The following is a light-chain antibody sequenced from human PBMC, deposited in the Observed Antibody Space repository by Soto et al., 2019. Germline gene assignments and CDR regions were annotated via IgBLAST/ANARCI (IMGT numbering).Light chain of an antibody. Sequence: DIVMTQSPDSLAVSLGERATINCKSSQSVLYSSNNKNYLAWYQQKPGQPPKLLIYWASTRESGVPDRFSGSGSGTDFTLTISSLQAEYVAVYYCQQYYSTPLPFGGGTKVGIK. CDR2: WAS. J-gene: IGKJ4*01. V-gene: IGKV4-1*01. CDR1: QSVLYSSNNKNY. CDR3: QQYYSTPLP.